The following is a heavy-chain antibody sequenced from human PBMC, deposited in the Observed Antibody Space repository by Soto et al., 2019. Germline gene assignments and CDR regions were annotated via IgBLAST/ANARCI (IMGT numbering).Heavy chain of an antibody. CDR3: ARPTDYDDCLDL. CDR2: INTGNGNT. Sequence: QAQLVQSGAEVQKPGASVKVSCKASGYAFTRFTIHWVRQAPGQRLEWMGSINTGNGNTRFLQKFQGRVPFTRDTSANTAYMELSSLISEDTAVYYCARPTDYDDCLDLWGQGTLVTVSS. D-gene: IGHD3-22*01. CDR1: GYAFTRFT. J-gene: IGHJ4*02. V-gene: IGHV1-3*04.